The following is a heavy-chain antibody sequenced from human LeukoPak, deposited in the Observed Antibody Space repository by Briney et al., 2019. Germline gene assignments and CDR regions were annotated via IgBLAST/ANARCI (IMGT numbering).Heavy chain of an antibody. V-gene: IGHV3-66*02. CDR1: GFTVSSNY. CDR2: IYSGGST. CDR3: ARESTGSSSSHYYYYMDV. Sequence: PGGSLRLSCAASGFTVSSNYMSWVRQAPGKGPEWVSVIYSGGSTYYADSVKGRFTISRDNSKNTLYLQMNSLRAEDTAVYYCARESTGSSSSHYYYYMDVWGKGTTVTVSS. J-gene: IGHJ6*03. D-gene: IGHD6-6*01.